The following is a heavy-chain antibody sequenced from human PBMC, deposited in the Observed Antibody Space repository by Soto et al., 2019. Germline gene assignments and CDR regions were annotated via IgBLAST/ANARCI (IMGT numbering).Heavy chain of an antibody. D-gene: IGHD3-9*01. Sequence: GASVKVSCKASGYTFTGYYMHWVRQAPGQGLEWMGWINPNSGGTNYAQKFQGRVTMTRDTSISKAYMQLSRLRSDDTAVYYCARDSVEIPMLTGYYGYYYYGIDVWGQGTTVTVSS. J-gene: IGHJ6*02. CDR2: INPNSGGT. CDR3: ARDSVEIPMLTGYYGYYYYGIDV. CDR1: GYTFTGYY. V-gene: IGHV1-2*02.